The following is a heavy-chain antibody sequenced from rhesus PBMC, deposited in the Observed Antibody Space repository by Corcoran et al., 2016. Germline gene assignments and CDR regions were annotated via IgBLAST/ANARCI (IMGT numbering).Heavy chain of an antibody. J-gene: IGHJ4*01. Sequence: QVQLQESGPGLVKPSETLSLTYPVSGGSISDSSYWSWIRQPQGKGLEWMGRIYGSGGSTNYNPPLKSRVTMSRDTSKNQCALKLSSVTAADTAVYYCARRWSYSNLDYWGQGVLGTVSS. CDR2: IYGSGGST. CDR3: ARRWSYSNLDY. CDR1: GGSISDSSY. D-gene: IGHD1-44*02. V-gene: IGHV4-160*01.